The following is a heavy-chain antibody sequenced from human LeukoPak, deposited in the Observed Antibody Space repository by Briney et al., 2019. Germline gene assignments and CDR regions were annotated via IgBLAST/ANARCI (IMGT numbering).Heavy chain of an antibody. CDR2: INTHSGGT. V-gene: IGHV1-2*02. J-gene: IGHJ4*02. D-gene: IGHD6-13*01. CDR3: ASARYNSTWYHFDY. Sequence: ASVKVSCKASGYTFTDYYLHWVRQAPGQGLEWMGWINTHSGGTNYALKFQGRLTMTRDTSISTVFMELSRLRSDDTAVYYCASARYNSTWYHFDYWGQGTLVTVSS. CDR1: GYTFTDYY.